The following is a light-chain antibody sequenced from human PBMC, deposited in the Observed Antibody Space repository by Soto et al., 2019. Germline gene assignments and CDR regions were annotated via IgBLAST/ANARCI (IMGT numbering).Light chain of an antibody. CDR1: SSDVGGYNY. J-gene: IGLJ3*02. Sequence: QSVLTQPRSVSGSPGQSVTISCTGTSSDVGGYNYVSWYQQHPGKAPKLMIYDVSQRPSGVPNRFSGSKSDNTASLTISGLQAEDEADYYCCSYAGTYPWVFGGGTKLPVL. V-gene: IGLV2-11*01. CDR2: DVS. CDR3: CSYAGTYPWV.